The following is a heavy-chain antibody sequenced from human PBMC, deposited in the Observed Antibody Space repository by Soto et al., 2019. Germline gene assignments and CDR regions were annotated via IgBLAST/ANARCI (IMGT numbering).Heavy chain of an antibody. V-gene: IGHV4-30-2*01. CDR1: GGSISSGGYS. Sequence: QLQLQESGSGLVKPSQTLSLTCAVSGGSISSGGYSWSWIRQPPGKGLEWIGYIYHSGSTSYNPSLXGXAXTXXDTSKNQFSLKLSSVTAADTAVYYCARGQVVAAQHWGQGTLVTVSS. CDR2: IYHSGST. J-gene: IGHJ4*02. CDR3: ARGQVVAAQH. D-gene: IGHD2-15*01.